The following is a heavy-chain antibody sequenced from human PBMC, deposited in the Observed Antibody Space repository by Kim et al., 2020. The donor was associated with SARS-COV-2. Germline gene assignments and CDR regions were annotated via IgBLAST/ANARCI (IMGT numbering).Heavy chain of an antibody. CDR1: GFTFSSYG. CDR2: IWYDGSNK. Sequence: LSLTCAASGFTFSSYGMHWVRQAPGKGLEWVAVIWYDGSNKYYADSVKGRFTISRDNSKNTLYLQMNSLRAEDTAVYYCARDCSSTSCQNAVDYWGQGTLVTVSS. CDR3: ARDCSSTSCQNAVDY. D-gene: IGHD2-2*01. V-gene: IGHV3-33*01. J-gene: IGHJ4*02.